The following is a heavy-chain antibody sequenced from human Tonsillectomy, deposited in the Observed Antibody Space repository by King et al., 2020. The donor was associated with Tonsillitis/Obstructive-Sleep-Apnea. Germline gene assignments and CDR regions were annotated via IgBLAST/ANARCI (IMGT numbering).Heavy chain of an antibody. V-gene: IGHV4-34*12. J-gene: IGHJ6*03. D-gene: IGHD2-2*01. CDR1: GGSFSGYY. CDR3: ASDPYCSSTSCPEDYYYYYMDV. Sequence: VQLQQWGAGLLKPSETLSLTCAVYGGSFSGYYWSWIRQPPGKGREWIGEIIHSGSTKYNPPLKSRVTISVEPSKNQLSLKLSYVTAADTAVYYCASDPYCSSTSCPEDYYYYYMDVWGKGTTVTVSS. CDR2: IIHSGST.